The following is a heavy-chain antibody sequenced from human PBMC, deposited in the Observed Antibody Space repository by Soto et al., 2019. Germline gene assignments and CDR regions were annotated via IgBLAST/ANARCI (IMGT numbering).Heavy chain of an antibody. CDR1: GFPFSSYA. D-gene: IGHD1-26*01. V-gene: IGHV3-23*01. CDR3: ARRGSGSYYDY. J-gene: IGHJ4*02. CDR2: ISGSGGST. Sequence: EVQLLESGGGLVQPGGSLRPSCEASGFPFSSYALNWVRQAPGKGLEWVSVISGSGGSTYYADSVKGRFTISRDNSKNTLYLQMNSLRAEDTAVYYCARRGSGSYYDYWGQGTLVTVSS.